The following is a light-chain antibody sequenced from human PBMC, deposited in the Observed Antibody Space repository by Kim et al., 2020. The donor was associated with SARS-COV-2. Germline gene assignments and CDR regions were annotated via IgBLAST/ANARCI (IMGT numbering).Light chain of an antibody. CDR1: QGLGHSSGNTY. CDR2: KAS. CDR3: MQFTYWPWK. V-gene: IGKV2-30*02. J-gene: IGKJ1*01. Sequence: PDSISCRAEQGLGHSSGNTYLSWYQQRPGQSPRRLIYKASDRDSGVPDRFSGSGSGTDFTLKIDRVEAEDVGVYYCMQFTYWPWKIGQGTKVDIK.